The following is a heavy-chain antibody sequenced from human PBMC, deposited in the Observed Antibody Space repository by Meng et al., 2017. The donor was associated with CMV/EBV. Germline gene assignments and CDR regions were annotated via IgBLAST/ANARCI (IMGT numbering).Heavy chain of an antibody. CDR2: INPNSGGT. D-gene: IGHD3-10*01. Sequence: ASVKVSCKASGYTFTGYYMHWVRQAPGQGLEWMGWINPNSGGTNYAQKFQGGVTMTRDTSISTAYMELSRLRSDDTAVYYCARVITIDDAFDIWGQGTMVTVSS. V-gene: IGHV1-2*02. CDR1: GYTFTGYY. J-gene: IGHJ3*02. CDR3: ARVITIDDAFDI.